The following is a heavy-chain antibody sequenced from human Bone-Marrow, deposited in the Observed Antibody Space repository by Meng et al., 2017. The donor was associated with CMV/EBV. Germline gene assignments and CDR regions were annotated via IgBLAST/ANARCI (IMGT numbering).Heavy chain of an antibody. CDR2: IIPILGIA. CDR3: AKAVGMGPGYQLIGVYYYYYGMDV. D-gene: IGHD2-2*01. CDR1: GGTFSSYA. Sequence: SVKVSCKASGGTFSSYAISWVRQAPGQGLEWMGGIIPILGIANYAQKFQGRVTITADKSTSTAYMELSSLRSEDTAVYYCAKAVGMGPGYQLIGVYYYYYGMDVWGQGTTVPVSS. J-gene: IGHJ6*02. V-gene: IGHV1-69*10.